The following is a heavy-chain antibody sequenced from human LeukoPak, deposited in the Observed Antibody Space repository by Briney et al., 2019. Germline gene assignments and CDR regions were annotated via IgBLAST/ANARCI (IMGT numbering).Heavy chain of an antibody. CDR2: ISSSGSTI. J-gene: IGHJ4*02. D-gene: IGHD5-12*01. CDR3: ARGGHSGYDDFDY. CDR1: GFTFSSYE. Sequence: GGSLRLSCAASGFTFSSYEMNWVRQAPGKGLEWVSYISSSGSTIYHADSVKGRFTISRDNAKNSLYLQMNSLRAEDTAVYYCARGGHSGYDDFDYWGQGTLVTVSS. V-gene: IGHV3-48*03.